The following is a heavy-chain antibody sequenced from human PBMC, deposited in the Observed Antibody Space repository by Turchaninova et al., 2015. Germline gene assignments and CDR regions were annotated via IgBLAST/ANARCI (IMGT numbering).Heavy chain of an antibody. V-gene: IGHV3-74*01. Sequence: EVQLVESGGGLVRPGGSLGLSCAASGITFSTHWLHWVRQVPGKGLVWVSRITSEGSSTTYADSVKGRFTISRDNAKNTLYLQMNSLRADDTAVYYCAGGWSGIAVWGQGTLVTVSS. CDR3: AGGWSGIAV. CDR2: ITSEGSST. CDR1: GITFSTHW. D-gene: IGHD6-19*01. J-gene: IGHJ4*02.